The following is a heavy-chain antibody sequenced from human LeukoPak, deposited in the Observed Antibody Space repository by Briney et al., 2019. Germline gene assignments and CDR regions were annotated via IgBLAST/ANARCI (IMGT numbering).Heavy chain of an antibody. V-gene: IGHV3-66*01. CDR1: GLTVSTNY. CDR3: AREGVLRYFGD. CDR2: IYSGGTT. D-gene: IGHD3-9*01. J-gene: IGHJ4*02. Sequence: GGSLRLSCAASGLTVSTNYMSCVRQAPGKGLEWVSVIYSGGTTYYADSVKGRFTISRDNSKNTLFLQMNSLRAEDTAVYYCAREGVLRYFGDWGQGTLVTVSS.